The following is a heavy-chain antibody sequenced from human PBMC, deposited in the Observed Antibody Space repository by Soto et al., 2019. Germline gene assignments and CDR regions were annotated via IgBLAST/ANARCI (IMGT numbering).Heavy chain of an antibody. J-gene: IGHJ4*02. CDR1: GGSISSSSYY. CDR3: ASFFLEGYSFDY. V-gene: IGHV4-39*01. Sequence: QLQLQESGPGLVKPSETLSLTCTVSGGSISSSSYYWGWIRQPPGKGLEWIGSIYYSGSTYYNPSLKSRFTISVDTSKNHFPLKLSSGPAADTAVYYCASFFLEGYSFDYWGQGTLVTVSS. D-gene: IGHD3-3*01. CDR2: IYYSGST.